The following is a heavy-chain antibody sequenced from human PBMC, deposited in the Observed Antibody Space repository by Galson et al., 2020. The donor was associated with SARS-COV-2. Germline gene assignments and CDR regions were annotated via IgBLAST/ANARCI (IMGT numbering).Heavy chain of an antibody. V-gene: IGHV3-33*01. Sequence: GESLRLSWAASGSHFSIHAMRWVRHAPGNGRGWVAQIFYDGSDKYYADSVKGRFTLSRDSSKNTVYLQMNNLRVDDTAVYFCARDGQSSSGWAFDYWGQGTLVTVSS. D-gene: IGHD6-19*01. CDR2: IFYDGSDK. CDR1: GSHFSIHA. CDR3: ARDGQSSSGWAFDY. J-gene: IGHJ4*02.